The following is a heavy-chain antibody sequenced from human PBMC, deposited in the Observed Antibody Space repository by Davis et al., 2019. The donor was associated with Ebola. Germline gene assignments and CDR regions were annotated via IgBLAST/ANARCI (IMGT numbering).Heavy chain of an antibody. CDR3: ARDDYDFWGGYSPVYYYGMDV. D-gene: IGHD3-3*01. Sequence: PGGSLRLSCATSGFTFSTYWMSWVRQAPGKGLEWVANIKTDGSEEHYVDSVKGRFTMSRDNAKNSLSLQMNNLRAEDTAVYYCARDDYDFWGGYSPVYYYGMDVWGKGTTVTVSS. J-gene: IGHJ6*04. CDR2: IKTDGSEE. V-gene: IGHV3-7*01. CDR1: GFTFSTYW.